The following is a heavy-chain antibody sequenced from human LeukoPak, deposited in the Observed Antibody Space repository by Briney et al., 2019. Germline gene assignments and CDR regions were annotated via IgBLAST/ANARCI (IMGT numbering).Heavy chain of an antibody. CDR3: ARGFAGYYFDY. D-gene: IGHD1-1*01. V-gene: IGHV4-34*01. J-gene: IGHJ4*02. Sequence: KASETLSLTCAVYGGSFSGYYWSWIRQPPGKGLEWIGEINHSGSTNYNPSLKSRVTISVDTSKNQFSLKLSSVTAADTAVYYCARGFAGYYFDYWGQGTLVTVSS. CDR1: GGSFSGYY. CDR2: INHSGST.